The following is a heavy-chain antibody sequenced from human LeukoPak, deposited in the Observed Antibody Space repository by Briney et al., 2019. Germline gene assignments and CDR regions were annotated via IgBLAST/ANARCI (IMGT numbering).Heavy chain of an antibody. V-gene: IGHV3-66*01. J-gene: IGHJ4*02. Sequence: TGGSLRLSCAASGFAVSSNYMSWVRQAPGKGLEWVSVIYSGGRTYYADSAKGRFTISRDNSKNTLYLQMNSLRAEDTALYYCARSTIFGVVISDYWGQGTLVTVSS. CDR2: IYSGGRT. D-gene: IGHD3-3*01. CDR3: ARSTIFGVVISDY. CDR1: GFAVSSNY.